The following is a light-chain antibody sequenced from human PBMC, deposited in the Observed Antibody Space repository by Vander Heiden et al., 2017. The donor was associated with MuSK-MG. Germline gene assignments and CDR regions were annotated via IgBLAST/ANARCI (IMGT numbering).Light chain of an antibody. CDR3: QAEDSSTDVV. CDR2: QDS. J-gene: IGLJ2*01. Sequence: SYELTQQPSVSVSPGQTASITCSGDKLGDKYACWYQQKPGQSPVLVIYQDSKRPSGIPERFSGSKSGNTATLTISGTKAMDEADYYCQAEDSSTDVVFGGGTKLTVL. CDR1: KLGDKY. V-gene: IGLV3-1*01.